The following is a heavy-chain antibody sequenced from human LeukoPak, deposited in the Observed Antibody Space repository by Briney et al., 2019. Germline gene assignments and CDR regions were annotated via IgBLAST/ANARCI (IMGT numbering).Heavy chain of an antibody. Sequence: GGSLRLSCAASGFTFSSYSMNWVRQAPGKGLERVSSISSSSSYIYYADSVKGRFTISRDNAKNSLYLQMNSLRAEDTAVYYCAHWATTVTTDYYMDVWGKGTTVTVSS. D-gene: IGHD4-17*01. J-gene: IGHJ6*03. CDR2: ISSSSSYI. CDR1: GFTFSSYS. CDR3: AHWATTVTTDYYMDV. V-gene: IGHV3-21*01.